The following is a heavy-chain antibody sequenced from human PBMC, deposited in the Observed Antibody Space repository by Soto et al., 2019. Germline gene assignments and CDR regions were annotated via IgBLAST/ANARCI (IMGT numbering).Heavy chain of an antibody. J-gene: IGHJ3*02. Sequence: GGSLRLSCATSGFTFSSYSMNWVRQAPGKGLEWVSSISSSSSYIYYADSVKGRFTISRDNAKNSLYLQMNSLRAEDTAVYYCASSITGTTYDAFDIWGQGTMVTVSS. D-gene: IGHD1-7*01. CDR2: ISSSSSYI. CDR1: GFTFSSYS. CDR3: ASSITGTTYDAFDI. V-gene: IGHV3-21*01.